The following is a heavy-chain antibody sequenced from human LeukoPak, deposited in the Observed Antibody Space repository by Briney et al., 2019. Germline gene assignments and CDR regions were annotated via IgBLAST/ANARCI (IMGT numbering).Heavy chain of an antibody. CDR2: ISAYNGNT. D-gene: IGHD6-13*01. V-gene: IGHV1-18*01. CDR3: ATVRGSSWYWFDP. Sequence: ASVKVSCKASGYTFTSYGISWVRQAPGQGLEWMGWISAYNGNTNYAQKLQGRVTMTEDTSTDTAYMELSSLRSEDTAVYYCATVRGSSWYWFDPWGQGTLVTVSS. J-gene: IGHJ5*02. CDR1: GYTFTSYG.